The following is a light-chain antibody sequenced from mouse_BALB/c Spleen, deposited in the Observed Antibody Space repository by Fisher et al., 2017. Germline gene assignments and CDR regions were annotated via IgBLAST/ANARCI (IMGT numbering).Light chain of an antibody. CDR1: SSVSY. CDR3: KQSYNLWT. J-gene: IGKJ1*01. Sequence: IVLTQSTAIMSASPGEKVTMTCSASSSVSYMHWYQQKSGTSPKRWIYDTSKLASGVPARFSGSGSGTDFTLTISSVQAEDLAVYYCKQSYNLWTFGGGTKLEIK. CDR2: DTS. V-gene: IGKV4-59*01.